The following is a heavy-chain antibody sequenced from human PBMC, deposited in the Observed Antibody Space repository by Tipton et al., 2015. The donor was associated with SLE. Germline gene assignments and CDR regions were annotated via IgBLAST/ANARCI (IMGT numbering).Heavy chain of an antibody. D-gene: IGHD3-22*01. CDR1: GYSFTSYW. CDR3: ARHEGHYDSSGYLLDY. CDR2: IYPGDSDT. J-gene: IGHJ4*02. Sequence: QLVQSGPEVKKPGESLKISCKGSGYSFTSYWIGWVRQMPGKGLEWMGIIYPGDSDTRYSPSFQGQVTISADKSISTAYLQWSSLKASDTAMYYCARHEGHYDSSGYLLDYWGQGTLVTVSS. V-gene: IGHV5-51*01.